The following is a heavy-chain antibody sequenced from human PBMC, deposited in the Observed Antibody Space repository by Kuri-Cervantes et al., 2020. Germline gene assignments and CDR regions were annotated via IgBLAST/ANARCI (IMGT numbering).Heavy chain of an antibody. Sequence: GESLKSSCAASGFTFSSYWMHWVRQAPGKGLEWVANIKQDGSEKYYVDSVKGRFTISRDNAKNSLYLQMNSLRAEDTAVYYCARQRFDWLSHYYYYYGRDVWGQGTTVTVSS. CDR3: ARQRFDWLSHYYYYYGRDV. CDR2: IKQDGSEK. V-gene: IGHV3-7*03. J-gene: IGHJ6*02. CDR1: GFTFSSYW. D-gene: IGHD3-9*01.